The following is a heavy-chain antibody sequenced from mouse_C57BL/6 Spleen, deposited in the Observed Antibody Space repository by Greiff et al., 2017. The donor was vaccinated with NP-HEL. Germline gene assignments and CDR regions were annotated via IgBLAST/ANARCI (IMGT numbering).Heavy chain of an antibody. CDR1: GYAFSSSW. CDR2: IYPGDGDT. V-gene: IGHV1-82*01. Sequence: QVQLQQSGPELVKPGASVKISCKASGYAFSSSWMNWVKQRPGKGLEWIGRIYPGDGDTNYNGKFKGKATLTADKSSSTAYMQLSSLTSEDSAVYFCARLSYGSSYNYYAMDYWGQGTSVTVSS. CDR3: ARLSYGSSYNYYAMDY. J-gene: IGHJ4*01. D-gene: IGHD1-1*01.